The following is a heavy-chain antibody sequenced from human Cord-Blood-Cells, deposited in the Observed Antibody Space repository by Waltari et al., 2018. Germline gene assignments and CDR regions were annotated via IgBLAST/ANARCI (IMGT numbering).Heavy chain of an antibody. CDR1: GGSFSGYY. CDR2: INHSGST. CDR3: ARGLAVAGTEAYYYYYGMDV. Sequence: QVQLQQWGAGLLKPSETLSLTCAVYGGSFSGYYWSRIRQPHGRGLEWIGEINHSGSTNYNPSLKSRVTISVDTSKNQFSLKLSSVTAADTAVYYCARGLAVAGTEAYYYYYGMDVWGQGTTVTVSS. D-gene: IGHD6-19*01. V-gene: IGHV4-34*01. J-gene: IGHJ6*02.